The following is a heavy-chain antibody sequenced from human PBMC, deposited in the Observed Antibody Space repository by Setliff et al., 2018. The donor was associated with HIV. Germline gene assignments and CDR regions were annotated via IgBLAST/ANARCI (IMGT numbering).Heavy chain of an antibody. CDR1: GYTFTRFA. CDR3: TRGRHSQTAGAIKFAF. D-gene: IGHD3-10*01. J-gene: IGHJ5*01. V-gene: IGHV1-8*02. CDR2: MNPNSSNS. Sequence: ASVKVSCKASGYTFTRFAINWVRQATGQGLGWMGWMNPNSSNSGYAQNFQGRVTMTLDTSISTAYMELSSLTSEDTAVYYCTRGRHSQTAGAIKFAFWGQGSLVTVSS.